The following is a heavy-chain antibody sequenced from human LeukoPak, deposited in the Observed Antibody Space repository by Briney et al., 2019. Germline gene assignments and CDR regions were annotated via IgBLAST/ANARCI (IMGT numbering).Heavy chain of an antibody. CDR2: IIPIFGTA. Sequence: ASVKVSCKASGGTFSSYAISWVRQAPGQGLEWMGGIIPIFGTANYAQKFQGRVTITADKSTSTAYMELSRLRSDDTAVYYCARGLAAAGTTEWGYWGQGTLVTVSS. D-gene: IGHD6-13*01. J-gene: IGHJ4*02. V-gene: IGHV1-69*06. CDR1: GGTFSSYA. CDR3: ARGLAAAGTTEWGY.